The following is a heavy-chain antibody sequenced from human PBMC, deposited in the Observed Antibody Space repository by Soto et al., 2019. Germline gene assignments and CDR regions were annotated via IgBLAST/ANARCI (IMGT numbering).Heavy chain of an antibody. D-gene: IGHD1-7*01. CDR2: IHDSGTT. J-gene: IGHJ5*02. CDR1: GGSISGSYS. CDR3: ARDARGPANYFDP. Sequence: QVQLQESGPGLVKPSQTLSLTCTVSGGSISGSYSWNWVRQHPGKGLEWIGYIHDSGTTYYNSSLKSRVAISIDVSKNEFYLSLGSVTAADAAMYYCARDARGPANYFDPWGQGTLVAVSP. V-gene: IGHV4-31*03.